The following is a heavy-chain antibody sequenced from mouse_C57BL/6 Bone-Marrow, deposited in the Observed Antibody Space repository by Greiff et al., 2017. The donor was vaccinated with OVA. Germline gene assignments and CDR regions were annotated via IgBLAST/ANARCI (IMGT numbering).Heavy chain of an antibody. CDR2: INPSSGYT. CDR1: GYTFTSYT. J-gene: IGHJ1*03. V-gene: IGHV1-4*01. Sequence: VQLQQSGAELARPGASVKMSCKASGYTFTSYTMHWVKQRPGQGLEWIGYINPSSGYTKYNQKFKDKATLTADKSASTAYMQLSSLTSEDSAVYYCARECNGSSYDWYFDVGGTGTTVTVSS. CDR3: ARECNGSSYDWYFDV. D-gene: IGHD1-1*01.